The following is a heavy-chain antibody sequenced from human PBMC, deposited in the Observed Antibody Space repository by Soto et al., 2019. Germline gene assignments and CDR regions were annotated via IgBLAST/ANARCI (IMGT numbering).Heavy chain of an antibody. D-gene: IGHD3-3*01. CDR1: RDSVSSNSAA. CDR2: TYYRSKWYN. J-gene: IGHJ6*02. CDR3: ARGGMDYDFWSGYLESDGMDV. Sequence: SQTLSLTCAISRDSVSSNSAAWNWIRQSPSRGLEWLGRTYYRSKWYNDYAVSVKSRITINPDTSKNQVSLQLNSVTPEDTAVYYCARGGMDYDFWSGYLESDGMDVWGQGTTVTVSS. V-gene: IGHV6-1*01.